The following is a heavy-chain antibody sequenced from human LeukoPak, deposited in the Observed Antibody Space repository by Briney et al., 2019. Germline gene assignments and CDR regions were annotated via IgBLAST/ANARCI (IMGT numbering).Heavy chain of an antibody. J-gene: IGHJ4*02. CDR1: GLTFSSYP. CDR2: ISYDGSEK. Sequence: PGGSLRLSCAASGLTFSSYPMHWVRQAPGKGLEWVAVISYDGSEKHYADPVEGRFTISRDNSKNTLYLQMNSLRAEDTAVYYCAREGSSGYYPYWGQGILVTVSS. D-gene: IGHD3-22*01. CDR3: AREGSSGYYPY. V-gene: IGHV3-30-3*01.